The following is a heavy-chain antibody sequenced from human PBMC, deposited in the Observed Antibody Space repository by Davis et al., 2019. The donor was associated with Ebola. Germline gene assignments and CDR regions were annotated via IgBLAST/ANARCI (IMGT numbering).Heavy chain of an antibody. CDR3: AKGAHFTNFGVVMYSYGMDV. Sequence: GESLKFSCAASGFTFSDYYMSWIRQAPGKGLEWVSYISSSSSYTNYADSVKGRFTISRDNTKNSLYLQMNSLRAEDTALYYCAKGAHFTNFGVVMYSYGMDVWGQGATVTVSS. D-gene: IGHD3-3*01. CDR1: GFTFSDYY. CDR2: ISSSSSYT. V-gene: IGHV3-11*05. J-gene: IGHJ6*02.